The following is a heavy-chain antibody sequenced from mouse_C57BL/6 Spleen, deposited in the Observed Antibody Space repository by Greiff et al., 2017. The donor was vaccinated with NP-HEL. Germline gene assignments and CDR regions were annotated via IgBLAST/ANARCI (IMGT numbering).Heavy chain of an antibody. CDR1: GYAFTNYL. Sequence: QVQLQQSGAELVRPGTSVKVSCKASGYAFTNYLIEWVKQRPGQGLEWIGVINPGSGGTNYNEKFKGKATLTADKSSSTAYMQLSSLTSEDSAVYFCARDYYGSSGRYFDYWGQGTTLTVSS. CDR3: ARDYYGSSGRYFDY. CDR2: INPGSGGT. D-gene: IGHD1-1*01. V-gene: IGHV1-54*01. J-gene: IGHJ2*01.